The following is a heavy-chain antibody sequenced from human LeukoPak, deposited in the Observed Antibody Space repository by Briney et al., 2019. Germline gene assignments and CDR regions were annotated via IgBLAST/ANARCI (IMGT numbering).Heavy chain of an antibody. CDR1: GFTFEDFT. CDR3: SKGDDRYGFDY. V-gene: IGHV3-43*01. Sequence: GGSLRLSCAASGFTFEDFTMHWVRQAPGKALEWVSLITWDGQTTEYQASVKGRFTISRDNSENSLYLQMKSLKTEDTALYFCSKGDDRYGFDYWGQGTLVTVSS. D-gene: IGHD5-18*01. J-gene: IGHJ4*02. CDR2: ITWDGQTT.